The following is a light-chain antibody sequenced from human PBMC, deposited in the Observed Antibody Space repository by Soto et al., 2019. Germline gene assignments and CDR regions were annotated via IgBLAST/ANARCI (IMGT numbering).Light chain of an antibody. CDR1: QSISMF. Sequence: DIQMTQSPSTLSASVGDRVTITCRASQSISMFLAWYQQKPGKAPKLLIYDASNSESGVPSRFSGSGSGTEFSLTISNLQPEDFATYYCQQSYSTPISFGQGTRLEIK. CDR2: DAS. J-gene: IGKJ5*01. V-gene: IGKV1-5*01. CDR3: QQSYSTPIS.